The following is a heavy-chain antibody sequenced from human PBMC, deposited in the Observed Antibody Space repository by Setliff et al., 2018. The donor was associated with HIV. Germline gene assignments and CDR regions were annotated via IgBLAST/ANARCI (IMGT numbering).Heavy chain of an antibody. Sequence: GASVKVSCKASGGTFSSYGITWVRQAPGQGLEWMGGSTPLLDTTNYAQKFQGRVTITTDESTNTVYMELSSLRSEDTAVYYCARGQKMYFMITMLGGYYYYHMDVWGQGTTVTVSS. CDR1: GGTFSSYG. CDR2: STPLLDTT. J-gene: IGHJ6*02. CDR3: ARGQKMYFMITMLGGYYYYHMDV. D-gene: IGHD3-10*02. V-gene: IGHV1-69*05.